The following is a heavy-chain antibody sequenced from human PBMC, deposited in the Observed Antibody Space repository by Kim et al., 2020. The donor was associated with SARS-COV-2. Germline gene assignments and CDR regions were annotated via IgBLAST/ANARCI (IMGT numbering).Heavy chain of an antibody. Sequence: GESLKISCKGFGYSFTGYWIGWVRQMPGKGLEWMGVVYPGDSDSRYSPSFQGQVTFSGDKSINTAYLQWSSLKASDTAMYYCTRVRGRYFDSSALLQIYYFDYWGQGTLVTVSS. CDR1: GYSFTGYW. CDR3: TRVRGRYFDSSALLQIYYFDY. CDR2: VYPGDSDS. D-gene: IGHD3-22*01. J-gene: IGHJ4*02. V-gene: IGHV5-51*01.